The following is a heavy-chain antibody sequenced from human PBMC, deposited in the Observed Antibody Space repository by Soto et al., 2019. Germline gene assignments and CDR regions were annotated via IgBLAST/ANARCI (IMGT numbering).Heavy chain of an antibody. CDR2: VTYDGSNQ. J-gene: IGHJ4*02. CDR3: ARAPSGSYPEFDD. V-gene: IGHV3-30-3*01. Sequence: QVQLVESGGGVVQPGRSLRLFCAASGFIFSSYTMHWVRQAPGKGLEWVGVVTYDGSNQYYADSVKGRFTISRDNSRNMLFLQMNSLRPDDTAVYYCARAPSGSYPEFDDWGQGTLVTVSS. D-gene: IGHD1-26*01. CDR1: GFIFSSYT.